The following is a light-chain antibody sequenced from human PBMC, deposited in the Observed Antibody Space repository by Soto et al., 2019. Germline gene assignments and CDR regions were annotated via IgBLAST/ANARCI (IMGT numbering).Light chain of an antibody. V-gene: IGLV2-14*01. CDR3: ASHTTPYTYV. J-gene: IGLJ1*01. Sequence: QSVLTQPASVSGSPGQSITISCAGTTIDVGSTNYVSWYQQHPGEAPKLILSEVSNRPSGISHRFSGSKSGNTASLTISALQAEDEADYYCASHTTPYTYVFGTGTQLTVL. CDR2: EVS. CDR1: TIDVGSTNY.